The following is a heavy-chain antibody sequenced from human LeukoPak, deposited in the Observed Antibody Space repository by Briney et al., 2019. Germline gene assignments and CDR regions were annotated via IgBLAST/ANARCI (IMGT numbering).Heavy chain of an antibody. J-gene: IGHJ5*02. CDR2: IYTSGST. D-gene: IGHD6-6*01. CDR3: ARDWYSSSSGDWFDP. CDR1: VGSISRYY. Sequence: PSETLSLTCTVSVGSISRYYGSWIRQPAGKGLEGIGRIYTSGSTNYNPSLKSRVTMSVDTSKNQFSLKLSSVTAADTAVYYCARDWYSSSSGDWFDPWGQGTLVTVSS. V-gene: IGHV4-4*07.